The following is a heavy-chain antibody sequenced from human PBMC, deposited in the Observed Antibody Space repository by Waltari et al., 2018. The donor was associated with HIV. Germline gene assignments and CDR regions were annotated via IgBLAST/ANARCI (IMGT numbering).Heavy chain of an antibody. Sequence: EVQLVESGGGLVKPGGSLRLSCAASGFTFSSYSMNWVRQAPGKGLEWVSSISSSSSYIYYADSVKGRFTISRDNAKNSLYLQMNSLRAEDTAVYYCARDGGNFPYYFDYWGQGTLVTVSS. D-gene: IGHD2-21*02. CDR2: ISSSSSYI. CDR1: GFTFSSYS. CDR3: ARDGGNFPYYFDY. V-gene: IGHV3-21*01. J-gene: IGHJ4*02.